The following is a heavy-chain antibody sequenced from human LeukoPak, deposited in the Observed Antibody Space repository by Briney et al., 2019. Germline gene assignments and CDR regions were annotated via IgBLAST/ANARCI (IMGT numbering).Heavy chain of an antibody. CDR1: GDTFSSYA. CDR3: ASAGYYYGSGSYYNGPFDY. V-gene: IGHV1-69*05. Sequence: GASVKVSCKASGDTFSSYAISWVRQAPGQGLEWMGRIIPIFGTANYAQKFQGRVTITTDESTSTAYMELSSLRSEDTAVYYCASAGYYYGSGSYYNGPFDYWGQGTLVTVSS. D-gene: IGHD3-10*01. CDR2: IIPIFGTA. J-gene: IGHJ4*02.